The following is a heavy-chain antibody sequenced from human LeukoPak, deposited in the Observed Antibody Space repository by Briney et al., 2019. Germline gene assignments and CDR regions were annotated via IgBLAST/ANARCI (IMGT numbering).Heavy chain of an antibody. CDR1: GGTFSSYA. Sequence: SVKVSCKASGGTFSSYAISWVRQAPGRGLEWMGGIIPIFGTANYAQKFQGRVTITADESTSTAYMELSSLRSEDTAVYYCARALGGYYSSGSYYNVNYYGMDVWGKGTTVTVSS. D-gene: IGHD3-10*01. CDR3: ARALGGYYSSGSYYNVNYYGMDV. J-gene: IGHJ6*04. CDR2: IIPIFGTA. V-gene: IGHV1-69*13.